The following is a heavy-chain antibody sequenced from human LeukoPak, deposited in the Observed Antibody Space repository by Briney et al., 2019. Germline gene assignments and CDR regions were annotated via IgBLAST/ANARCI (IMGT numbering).Heavy chain of an antibody. Sequence: SGGSLRLSCAASGFTFSSYAMHWVRQAPGKGLEYVSAISSNGGSTYYANSVKGRFTISRDNSKNTLYLQMGSLRAEDMAVYYCARDLGHCSSISCSPDYWGQGTLVTVSS. CDR2: ISSNGGST. J-gene: IGHJ4*02. CDR1: GFTFSSYA. D-gene: IGHD2-2*01. V-gene: IGHV3-64*01. CDR3: ARDLGHCSSISCSPDY.